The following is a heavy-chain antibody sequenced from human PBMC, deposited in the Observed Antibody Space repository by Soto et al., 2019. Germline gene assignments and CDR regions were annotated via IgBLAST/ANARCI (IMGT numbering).Heavy chain of an antibody. D-gene: IGHD6-13*01. J-gene: IGHJ4*02. CDR3: ARGVAATGMRGYFDY. V-gene: IGHV4-31*03. CDR2: IYYSGRT. Sequence: LSITCTVSGGSISSGGYYWSWIRQHPGKGLEWIGYIYYSGRTYYNPSLKCRVTISVDTSKNQFSLKLSSVTAADTAVYYCARGVAATGMRGYFDYWGEGTRDTESS. CDR1: GGSISSGGYY.